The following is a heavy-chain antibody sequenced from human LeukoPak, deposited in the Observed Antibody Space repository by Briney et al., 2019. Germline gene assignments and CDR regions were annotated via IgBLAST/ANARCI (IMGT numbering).Heavy chain of an antibody. CDR2: IFYNGST. D-gene: IGHD3-3*01. CDR3: ARIPFTVFGVVIPIYYMDV. V-gene: IGHV4-34*12. Sequence: SETLSLTCAVYGWSFNDYYWNWVRQPPGKGLEWIGNIFYNGSTFYNPSLKSRVTISVDTSKTQFSLKLSSVTASDTAVYYCARIPFTVFGVVIPIYYMDVWGKGTTVTVSS. J-gene: IGHJ6*03. CDR1: GWSFNDYY.